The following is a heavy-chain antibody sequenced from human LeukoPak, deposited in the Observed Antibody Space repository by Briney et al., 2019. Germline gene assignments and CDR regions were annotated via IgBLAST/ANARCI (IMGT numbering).Heavy chain of an antibody. CDR1: GYTFTSYD. Sequence: GASVKVSCKASGYTFTSYDINWVRQATGQGLEWMGWMNPNSGNTGYAQKFQGRVTMTRNTSISTAYMELSSLRSEDTAVYYCARGAVFTIFGVVSSDAFDIWGQGTMVTVSS. CDR3: ARGAVFTIFGVVSSDAFDI. V-gene: IGHV1-8*01. CDR2: MNPNSGNT. D-gene: IGHD3-3*01. J-gene: IGHJ3*02.